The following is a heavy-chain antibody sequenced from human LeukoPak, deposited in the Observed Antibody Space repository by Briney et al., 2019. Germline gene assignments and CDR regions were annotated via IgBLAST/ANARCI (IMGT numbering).Heavy chain of an antibody. CDR3: ARHVNPPTVGYYFDY. CDR1: GGSISSGGYY. D-gene: IGHD3-10*02. V-gene: IGHV4-31*03. CDR2: IYYSGST. J-gene: IGHJ4*02. Sequence: SQTLSLTCTVSGGSISSGGYYWSWIRQHPGKGLEWIGYIYYSGSTYYNPSLKSRVTISVDTSKNQFSLKLSSVTAADTAVYYCARHVNPPTVGYYFDYWGQGTLVTVSS.